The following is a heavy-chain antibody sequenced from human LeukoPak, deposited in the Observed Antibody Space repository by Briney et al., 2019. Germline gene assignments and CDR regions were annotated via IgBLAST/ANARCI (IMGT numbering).Heavy chain of an antibody. CDR2: ISSSGSTI. D-gene: IGHD3-22*01. V-gene: IGHV3-11*04. J-gene: IGHJ4*02. CDR1: GFTFSDYY. Sequence: GGSLRLSCAASGFTFSDYYMSWIRQAPGKGLEWVSYISSSGSTIYYADSVKGRFTISRDNAKNSLYLQMNSLRAEDTAVYYCARDRPEYYYDSSGYQDYYFDYWGQGTLVTVSS. CDR3: ARDRPEYYYDSSGYQDYYFDY.